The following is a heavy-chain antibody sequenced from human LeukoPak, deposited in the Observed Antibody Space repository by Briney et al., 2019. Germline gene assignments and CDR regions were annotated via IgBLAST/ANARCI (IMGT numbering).Heavy chain of an antibody. CDR1: GGSISSGSYY. CDR3: AREARRYCSSTSCYVSTWFDP. D-gene: IGHD2-2*01. Sequence: SETLSLTCTVSGGSISSGSYYWSWIRQPAGTGLEWIGRIYTSGSTNYNPSLKSRVTISVDTSKNQFSLKLSSVTAADTAVYYCAREARRYCSSTSCYVSTWFDPWGQGTLVTVSS. V-gene: IGHV4-61*02. J-gene: IGHJ5*02. CDR2: IYTSGST.